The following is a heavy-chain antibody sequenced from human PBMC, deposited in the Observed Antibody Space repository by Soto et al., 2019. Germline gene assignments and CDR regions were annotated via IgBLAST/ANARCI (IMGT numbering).Heavy chain of an antibody. J-gene: IGHJ4*02. Sequence: PGGSLRLSCAASGFTFSSYGMHWVRQAPGKGLEWVAVIWYDGSNKYYADSVKGRFTISRDNSKNTLYLQMGSLRAEDMAVYYCAREEGWNDGYFDYWGQGTLVTVSS. V-gene: IGHV3-33*01. D-gene: IGHD1-1*01. CDR1: GFTFSSYG. CDR3: AREEGWNDGYFDY. CDR2: IWYDGSNK.